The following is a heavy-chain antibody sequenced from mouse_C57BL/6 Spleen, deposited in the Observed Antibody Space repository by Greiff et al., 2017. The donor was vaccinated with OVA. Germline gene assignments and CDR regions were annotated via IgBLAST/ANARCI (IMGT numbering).Heavy chain of an antibody. Sequence: VQLQQSVAELVRPGASVKLSCTASGFNIKNTYMHWVKQRPEQGLEWIGRIDPANGNTKYAPKFQGKATITADTSSNTAYLQLSSLTSEDTAIYYCASPAIYYDYDGGAWFAYWGQGTLVTVSA. CDR2: IDPANGNT. CDR3: ASPAIYYDYDGGAWFAY. V-gene: IGHV14-3*01. CDR1: GFNIKNTY. J-gene: IGHJ3*01. D-gene: IGHD2-4*01.